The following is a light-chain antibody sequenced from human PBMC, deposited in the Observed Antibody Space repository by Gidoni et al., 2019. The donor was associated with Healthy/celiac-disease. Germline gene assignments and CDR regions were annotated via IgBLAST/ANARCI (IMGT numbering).Light chain of an antibody. V-gene: IGKV1-5*03. CDR3: QQYNSYSPIT. Sequence: DIQMTQSPSTLSASVGDRVTITCRASQSISSWLAWYQQKPGKAPKLLIYKASSLESGVPSRCSGSGSGTEFTLTISSLQPDDFATYYCQQYNSYSPITFGQXTRLEIK. CDR2: KAS. J-gene: IGKJ5*01. CDR1: QSISSW.